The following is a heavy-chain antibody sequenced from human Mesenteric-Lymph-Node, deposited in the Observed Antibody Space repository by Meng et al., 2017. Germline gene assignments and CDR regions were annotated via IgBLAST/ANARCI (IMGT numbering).Heavy chain of an antibody. V-gene: IGHV4-39*07. D-gene: IGHD1-26*01. CDR1: GGSVSSGSYY. J-gene: IGHJ3*02. CDR3: AGTRWEPPETENAFDI. CDR2: IYYSGST. Sequence: SETLSLTCTVSGGSVSSGSYYWGWIRQPPGKGLEWIGSIYYSGSTYYNPSLKSRVTISVDTSKNQFSLKLSSVTAADTAVYYCAGTRWEPPETENAFDIWGQGTMVTVSS.